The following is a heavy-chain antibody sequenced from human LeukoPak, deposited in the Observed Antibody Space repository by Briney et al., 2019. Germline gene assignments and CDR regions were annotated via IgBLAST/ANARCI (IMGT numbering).Heavy chain of an antibody. V-gene: IGHV3-64D*09. CDR3: VKGSYYYDCSGHYHYDAFDI. CDR2: ISSDGGST. D-gene: IGHD3-22*01. CDR1: GFTFTNYA. J-gene: IGHJ3*02. Sequence: GGSLRLSCSASGFTFTNYAMHWVRQAPGKGLEYVSAISSDGGSTYHADSVKGRYTISRDTSKNTLYLQMSSLRPEDTAVYYCVKGSYYYDCSGHYHYDAFDIWGQGTMVSVSS.